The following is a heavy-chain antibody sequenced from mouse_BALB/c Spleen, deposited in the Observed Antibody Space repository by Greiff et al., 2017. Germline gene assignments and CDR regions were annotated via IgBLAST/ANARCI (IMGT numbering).Heavy chain of an antibody. CDR2: INPYNDGT. CDR3: ARWGGNYAMDY. J-gene: IGHJ4*01. D-gene: IGHD1-1*02. V-gene: IGHV1-14*01. Sequence: QLQESGPELVKPGASVKMSCKASGYTFTSYVMHWVKQKPGQGLEWIGYINPYNDGTKYNEKFKGKATLTSDKSSSTAYMELSSLTSEDSAVYYCARWGGNYAMDYWGQGTSVTVSS. CDR1: GYTFTSYV.